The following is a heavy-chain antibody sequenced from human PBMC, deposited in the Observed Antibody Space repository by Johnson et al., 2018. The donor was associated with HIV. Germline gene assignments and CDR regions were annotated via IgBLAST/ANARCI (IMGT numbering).Heavy chain of an antibody. V-gene: IGHV3-20*04. D-gene: IGHD6-13*01. CDR3: ARGAYSSSWHASDASDI. CDR1: GFTFDDYG. CDR2: IDWNGGSS. Sequence: VQLVESGGGSVKHGGSLRLSCAASGFTFDDYGMTWVRQAPGKGLEWVSGIDWNGGSSGYADSVKGRCSISRDNGKNSLYLQMNSLRAEDTALYYCARGAYSSSWHASDASDIWGQGTMVTVSS. J-gene: IGHJ3*02.